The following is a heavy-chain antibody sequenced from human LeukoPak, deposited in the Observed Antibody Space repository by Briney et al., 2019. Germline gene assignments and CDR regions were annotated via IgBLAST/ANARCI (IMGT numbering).Heavy chain of an antibody. Sequence: GGSLRLSCAASGFTFSSYSMNWVRQAPGKGLEWVSSISSSSSYIYYADSVKGRFTISRDNAKNSLYLQMNSLRAEDTAVYYCAIEDSSSLTFDYWGQGTLVTVSS. D-gene: IGHD6-19*01. V-gene: IGHV3-21*01. CDR3: AIEDSSSLTFDY. J-gene: IGHJ4*02. CDR1: GFTFSSYS. CDR2: ISSSSSYI.